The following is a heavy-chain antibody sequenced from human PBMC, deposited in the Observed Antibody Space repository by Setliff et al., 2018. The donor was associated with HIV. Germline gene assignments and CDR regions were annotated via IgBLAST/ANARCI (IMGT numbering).Heavy chain of an antibody. Sequence: PSETLSLTCTVSGGSISSSSYYWGWIRRPPGKGLEWIGEIYHSGSTNYNPSLKSRVTISVDTSKNQFSLKLSSVTAADTAVYYCASEQTYYDFWSGYYLGGVFDPWGQGTLVTVSS. D-gene: IGHD3-3*01. CDR2: IYHSGST. J-gene: IGHJ5*02. CDR1: GGSISSSSYY. CDR3: ASEQTYYDFWSGYYLGGVFDP. V-gene: IGHV4-39*01.